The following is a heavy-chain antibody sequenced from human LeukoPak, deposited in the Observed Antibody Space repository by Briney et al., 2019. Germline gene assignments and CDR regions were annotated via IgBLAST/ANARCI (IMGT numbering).Heavy chain of an antibody. CDR1: GGSISSSSYY. V-gene: IGHV4-39*01. CDR2: IYYSGST. Sequence: PSETLSLTCTVSGGSISSSSYYWGWIRQPPAKGLEWIGSIYYSGSTYYNPSLKSRVTISVDTSKNQFSLKLSSVTAADTAVYYCARRGSYSTWGYHYYFDYWGQGTLVTVSS. D-gene: IGHD1-26*01. CDR3: ARRGSYSTWGYHYYFDY. J-gene: IGHJ4*02.